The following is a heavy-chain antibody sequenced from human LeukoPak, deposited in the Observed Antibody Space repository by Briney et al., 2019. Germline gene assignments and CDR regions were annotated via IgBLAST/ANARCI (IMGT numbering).Heavy chain of an antibody. D-gene: IGHD3-10*01. CDR1: GFTFSSYE. CDR2: ISSSGSTI. J-gene: IGHJ6*03. Sequence: PGGSLRLSCAASGFTFSSYEMNWVRQAPGKGLEWVSYISSSGSTIYYADSVKGRFTISRDNAKNSLYLQMNSLRAEDTAVYYCARVWFGEPYYYYYYMDVWGKGTTVTVSS. V-gene: IGHV3-48*03. CDR3: ARVWFGEPYYYYYYMDV.